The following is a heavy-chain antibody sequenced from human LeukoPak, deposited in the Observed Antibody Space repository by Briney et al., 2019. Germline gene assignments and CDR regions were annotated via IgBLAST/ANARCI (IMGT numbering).Heavy chain of an antibody. Sequence: GASVKVSCKASGYTFTSYGISWVRQAPGQGLEWMGWISAYNGNTNYAQKLQGRVTMTTDTSTSTAYMELRSLRSDDTAVYYCARLARSWREAYYFDYWGQGTLVTVSS. D-gene: IGHD6-13*01. CDR2: ISAYNGNT. V-gene: IGHV1-18*01. CDR1: GYTFTSYG. CDR3: ARLARSWREAYYFDY. J-gene: IGHJ4*02.